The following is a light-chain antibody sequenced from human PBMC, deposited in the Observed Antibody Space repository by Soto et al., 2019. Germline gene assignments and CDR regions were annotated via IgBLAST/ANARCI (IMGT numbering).Light chain of an antibody. CDR1: QSVSSN. CDR2: GAS. V-gene: IGKV3-15*01. J-gene: IGKJ2*01. CDR3: QQYNDWPLT. Sequence: EIVMTQSPATLSVSPGERATLSCRASQSVSSNVAWYQQKPGQAPRLLIYGASTRATGFPARFSGSGSETEFTLAISSLQSEDFAVYYCQQYNDWPLTFGQGTKVEIK.